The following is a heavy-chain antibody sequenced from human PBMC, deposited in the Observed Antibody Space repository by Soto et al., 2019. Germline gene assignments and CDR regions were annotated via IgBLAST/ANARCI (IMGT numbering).Heavy chain of an antibody. J-gene: IGHJ4*02. CDR2: IKSDGSEK. Sequence: GGSLRLSCGASGFTFYTYWMNWVRQAPGMGLEWVANIKSDGSEKYYVDSVKGRFTISRDNTKNSMYLQMNSLRVEDTAMYHCMTQHEGWWGSGTLVTVAS. D-gene: IGHD5-18*01. CDR3: MTQHEGW. CDR1: GFTFYTYW. V-gene: IGHV3-7*01.